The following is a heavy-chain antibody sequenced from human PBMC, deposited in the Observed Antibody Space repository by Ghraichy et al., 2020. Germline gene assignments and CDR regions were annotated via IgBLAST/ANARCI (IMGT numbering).Heavy chain of an antibody. D-gene: IGHD2-15*01. CDR3: ARGGPEYCSGGSCYAGDY. CDR1: GFTFSSYW. CDR2: INSDGSSI. J-gene: IGHJ4*02. Sequence: GGSLRLSCAVSGFTFSSYWMHWVRQAPGKGLVWVSRINSDGSSISYADSVKGRFTFSRDNAKNTLYLQMNGLRADDTAVYYCARGGPEYCSGGSCYAGDYWGQGTLVTVSS. V-gene: IGHV3-74*01.